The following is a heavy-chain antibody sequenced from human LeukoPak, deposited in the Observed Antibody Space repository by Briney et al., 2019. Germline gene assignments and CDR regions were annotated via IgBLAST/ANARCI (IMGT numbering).Heavy chain of an antibody. CDR2: IYYSGST. CDR1: GGSISSSSYY. D-gene: IGHD2-8*02. V-gene: IGHV4-39*01. CDR3: TRHNTSGVSAIGD. Sequence: SETLSLTCTVSGGSISSSSYYSCWIRQPPGKGLEWIGSIYYSGSTYYNPSLKSRVTISVDTSKNQFSLKLSSVTAADTAVYYCTRHNTSGVSAIGDWGQGTLVTVSS. J-gene: IGHJ4*02.